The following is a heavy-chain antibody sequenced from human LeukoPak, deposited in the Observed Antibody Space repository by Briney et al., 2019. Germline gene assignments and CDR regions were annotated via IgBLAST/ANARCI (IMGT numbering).Heavy chain of an antibody. CDR2: IDNRGST. D-gene: IGHD1-26*01. CDR3: ARGGSYTPY. V-gene: IGHV4-59*08. J-gene: IGHJ4*02. Sequence: SETLSLTCTVSGVSIGSYFWSWIRQPPGKGLEWIGYIDNRGSTNCNPSLKSRVTISVDTSKNQFSLKLNSVTAADTAVYYCARGGSYTPYWGQGTLVTVSS. CDR1: GVSIGSYF.